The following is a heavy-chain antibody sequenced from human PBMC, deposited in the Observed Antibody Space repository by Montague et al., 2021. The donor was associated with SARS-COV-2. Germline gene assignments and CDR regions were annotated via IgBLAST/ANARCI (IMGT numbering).Heavy chain of an antibody. CDR3: ARNIAY. CDR1: SGSLSNYY. J-gene: IGHJ4*02. D-gene: IGHD5-12*01. Sequence: SETLSLTCTVSSGSLSNYYWSWIRQSPDKGLEWIGYMYETGNMIYNPSLRSRVSISADTSKGQFSLRLTSVTAADSARYYCARNIAYWGQGVLVTV. CDR2: MYETGNM. V-gene: IGHV4-4*09.